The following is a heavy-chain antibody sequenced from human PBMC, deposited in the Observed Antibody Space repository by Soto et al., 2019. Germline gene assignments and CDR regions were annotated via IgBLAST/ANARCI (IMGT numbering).Heavy chain of an antibody. CDR3: ARDISYDSSGYPNWFDP. J-gene: IGHJ5*02. V-gene: IGHV1-18*01. CDR1: GYTFTSYG. CDR2: ISAYNGNT. Sequence: QVQLVQSGAEVKKPGASVKVSCKASGYTFTSYGISWVRQAPGQGLEWMGWISAYNGNTNYAQKLQGRVTMTTDTSTSTAYMELRSLRSDDTDVYYCARDISYDSSGYPNWFDPWGQGTLVTVSS. D-gene: IGHD3-22*01.